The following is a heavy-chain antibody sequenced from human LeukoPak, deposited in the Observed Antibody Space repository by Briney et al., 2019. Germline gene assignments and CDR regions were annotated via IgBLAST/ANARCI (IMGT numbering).Heavy chain of an antibody. V-gene: IGHV4-59*08. Sequence: SETLSLTCTVSGGSIKTYYWSWSRESPGKGLEWIGSMSYSGTSNYIPSLKSRVSMTIDISKNQFSLKLTSVTAADTALYFCAAGSRPYYFYYMAVWGTGTTVTVSS. CDR3: AAGSRPYYFYYMAV. CDR1: GGSIKTYY. CDR2: MSYSGTS. J-gene: IGHJ6*03.